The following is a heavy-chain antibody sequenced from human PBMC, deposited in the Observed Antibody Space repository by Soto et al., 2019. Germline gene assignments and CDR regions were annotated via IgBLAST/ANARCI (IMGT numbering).Heavy chain of an antibody. Sequence: QVQLVQSGAEVKKPGASVKVSCKASGYTFTIYGISWVRQAPGQGLEWLGWISGYNGNTDYAQNLQDRVTLTTDASTSSVYMEMRSLRSDVTAVYYCAMVDYYDSSGYYGYWGQGTLITVSS. J-gene: IGHJ4*02. V-gene: IGHV1-18*04. D-gene: IGHD3-22*01. CDR3: AMVDYYDSSGYYGY. CDR2: ISGYNGNT. CDR1: GYTFTIYG.